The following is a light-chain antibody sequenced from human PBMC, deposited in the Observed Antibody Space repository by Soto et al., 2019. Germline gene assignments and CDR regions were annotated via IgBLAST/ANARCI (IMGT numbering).Light chain of an antibody. CDR1: QSISSW. V-gene: IGKV1-5*01. CDR3: LLDYAYFWA. J-gene: IGKJ1*01. CDR2: DAS. Sequence: DIQMTQSPSTLSASVVDRVTLTCRASQSISSWLAWYQQKPGKAPKLLIYDASSLQSGVPSRFSGSGSGRDFTLTISSLQPEDFATYYCLLDYAYFWAFGQGTKVDIK.